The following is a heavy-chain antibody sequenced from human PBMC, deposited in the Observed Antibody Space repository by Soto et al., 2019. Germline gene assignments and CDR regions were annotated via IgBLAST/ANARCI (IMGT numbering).Heavy chain of an antibody. CDR3: ARAQSSGNYYSDY. J-gene: IGHJ4*02. CDR1: GFTFSSYA. V-gene: IGHV3-33*01. CDR2: IWYDGTNK. Sequence: PGGSLRLSCAASGFTFSSYAMHWVRQAPGKGLEWVAVIWYDGTNKYYADSVKGRFTISRDNSKNTLYLQMNSLRAEDTAVYFCARAQSSGNYYSDYWGQGTLVTVYS. D-gene: IGHD1-26*01.